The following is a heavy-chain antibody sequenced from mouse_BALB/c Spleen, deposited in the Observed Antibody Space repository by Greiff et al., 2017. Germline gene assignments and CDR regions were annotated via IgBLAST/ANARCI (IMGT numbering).Heavy chain of an antibody. V-gene: IGHV5-17*02. CDR3: ARLWIYYYGSSYGENAMDY. J-gene: IGHJ4*01. CDR2: ISSGSSTI. Sequence: EVQRVESGGGLVQPGGSLTLSCAASGFTFSSFGMHWVRQAPEKGLEWVAYISSGSSTIYYAATVTGRFTISRDNPKHTLYLQMHSLMSEDTAMYYGARLWIYYYGSSYGENAMDYWGQGTSVTVSS. CDR1: GFTFSSFG. D-gene: IGHD1-1*01.